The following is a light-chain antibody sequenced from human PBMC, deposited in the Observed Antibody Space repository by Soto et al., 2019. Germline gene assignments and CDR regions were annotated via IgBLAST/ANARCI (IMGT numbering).Light chain of an antibody. J-gene: IGKJ4*01. CDR3: QQYDEWPLT. CDR1: QNVKTR. Sequence: EKGITQSPETLYVSPGERATLSCRASQNVKTRLAWYQQKPGQAPRLLIFDAFTRATGIPARFSGSASGTDFTLTISSLQSEDSAVYYCQQYDEWPLTFGGGTKVDIK. V-gene: IGKV3-15*01. CDR2: DAF.